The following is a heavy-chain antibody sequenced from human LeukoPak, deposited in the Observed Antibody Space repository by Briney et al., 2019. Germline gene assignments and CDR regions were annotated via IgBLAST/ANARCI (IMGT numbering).Heavy chain of an antibody. CDR1: GFTFSSYW. CDR3: ARDSVEWYIFDY. J-gene: IGHJ4*02. V-gene: IGHV3-74*01. Sequence: QTGGSLRLSCAASGFTFSSYWMHWVRQAPGKGPVWVARTNRDGSSTAYADSVKGRFTISKDNDKNTLYLLMNSLRAEDTAVYYCARDSVEWYIFDYWGQGTLVTVSS. CDR2: TNRDGSST. D-gene: IGHD3-3*01.